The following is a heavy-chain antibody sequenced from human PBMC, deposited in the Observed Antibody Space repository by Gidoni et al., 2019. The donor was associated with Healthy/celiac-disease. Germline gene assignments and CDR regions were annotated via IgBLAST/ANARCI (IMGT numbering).Heavy chain of an antibody. D-gene: IGHD3-16*02. CDR1: GFTFSNAW. CDR2: IKSKTDGGTT. Sequence: EVQLVESGGGLVKPGGSLRLSCAASGFTFSNAWMSWVRQAPGKGLEWVGRIKSKTDGGTTDYAAPVKGRFTISRDDSKNTLYLQMNSLKTEDTAVYYCTTVSRRLSNAFDIWGQGTMVTVSS. CDR3: TTVSRRLSNAFDI. J-gene: IGHJ3*02. V-gene: IGHV3-15*01.